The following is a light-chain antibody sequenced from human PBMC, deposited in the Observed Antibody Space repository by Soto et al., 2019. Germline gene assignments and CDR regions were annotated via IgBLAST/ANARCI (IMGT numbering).Light chain of an antibody. CDR1: SSNIGSGYD. Sequence: SVLTQPPSVSGAPGQRVTISCIGSSSNIGSGYDVHWYQQFPRTAPKLLISGDSNRPSGVPDRFSGSKSGTSASLAITGLQTGDEADYYCGSWDSSLSAYVFGTGTKVTVL. J-gene: IGLJ1*01. CDR2: GDS. CDR3: GSWDSSLSAYV. V-gene: IGLV1-40*01.